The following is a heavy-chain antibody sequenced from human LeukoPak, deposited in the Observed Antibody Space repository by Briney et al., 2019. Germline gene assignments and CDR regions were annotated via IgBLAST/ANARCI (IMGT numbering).Heavy chain of an antibody. CDR2: ISYSGST. CDR3: ARGAGVTGAFDI. CDR1: GGSISSNTYY. Sequence: SETLSLTCTVSGGSISSNTYYWGWIRQPPGKGLEWIGTISYSGSTYYNPSLNSRVTTSIDTSKNQFSLKLNSVTAADTAVYYCARGAGVTGAFDIWGQGTMVTVSS. D-gene: IGHD1-20*01. V-gene: IGHV4-39*07. J-gene: IGHJ3*02.